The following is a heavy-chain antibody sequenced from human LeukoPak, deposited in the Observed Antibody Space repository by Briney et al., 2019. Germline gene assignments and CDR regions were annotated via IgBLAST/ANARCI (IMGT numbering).Heavy chain of an antibody. CDR3: ARAPEYYYDSSGSPVAFDI. J-gene: IGHJ3*02. CDR1: GGSISSYY. D-gene: IGHD3-22*01. V-gene: IGHV4-4*07. Sequence: PSGTLSLTCTVSGGSISSYYWSWIRQPAGKGLEWIGRIYTSGSTNYNPSLKSRVTMSVDTSKNQFSLKLSSVTAADTAVYYCARAPEYYYDSSGSPVAFDIWGQGTMVTVSS. CDR2: IYTSGST.